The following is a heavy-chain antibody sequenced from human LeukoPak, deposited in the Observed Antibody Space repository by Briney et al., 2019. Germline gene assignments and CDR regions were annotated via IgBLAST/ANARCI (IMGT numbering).Heavy chain of an antibody. Sequence: GRSLRLSCAASGFTFDDYAVHWVRQAPGKGLEWVSGISWNSGSIGYADSVKGRFTISRDNAKNSLYLQMNSLRAEDTALYYCAKAIPVGATFAFDIWGQGTMVTVSS. CDR1: GFTFDDYA. V-gene: IGHV3-9*01. J-gene: IGHJ3*02. CDR3: AKAIPVGATFAFDI. D-gene: IGHD1-26*01. CDR2: ISWNSGSI.